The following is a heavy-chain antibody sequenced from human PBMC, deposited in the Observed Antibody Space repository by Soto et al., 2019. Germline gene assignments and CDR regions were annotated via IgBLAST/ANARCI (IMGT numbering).Heavy chain of an antibody. J-gene: IGHJ4*02. CDR2: LSYDGRDK. CDR1: GSTCGTSR. CDR3: ARGPSSLTRFDY. D-gene: IGHD2-2*01. V-gene: IGHV3-30*03. Sequence: PGGSMRLSCAASGSTCGTSRSNWLHQAPRRGLDWLADLSYDGRDKYYADSVKGRFTISRDNSKNTLYLQMNSLRAEDTAVYYCARGPSSLTRFDYWGQGTLVTVSS.